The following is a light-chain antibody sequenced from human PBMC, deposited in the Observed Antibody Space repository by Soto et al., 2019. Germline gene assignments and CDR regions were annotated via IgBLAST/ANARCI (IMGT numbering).Light chain of an antibody. CDR3: QQYNNWSST. CDR1: QSVSSN. J-gene: IGKJ1*01. Sequence: EIVMTQSPATLSVSVGERATLSCRASQSVSSNLAWYQQKPGKAPRLLIYGTSSRETGIPARFSGSGSGTEFTLTISSLQSEDFAIYYCQQYNNWSSTFGQGTKVDIK. V-gene: IGKV3-15*01. CDR2: GTS.